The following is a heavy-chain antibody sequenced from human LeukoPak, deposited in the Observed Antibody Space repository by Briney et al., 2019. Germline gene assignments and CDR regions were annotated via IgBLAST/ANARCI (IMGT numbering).Heavy chain of an antibody. CDR2: ISYDGSNK. CDR3: ARDRRGYCSGGSCYQFDY. CDR1: GFTFGSHA. D-gene: IGHD2-15*01. J-gene: IGHJ4*02. Sequence: PGGSLRLSCAASGFTFGSHAMHWVRQAPGKGLEWVAVISYDGSNKYYADSVKGRFTISRDNSKNTLYLQMNSLRAEDTAVYYCARDRRGYCSGGSCYQFDYWGQGTLVTVSS. V-gene: IGHV3-30-3*01.